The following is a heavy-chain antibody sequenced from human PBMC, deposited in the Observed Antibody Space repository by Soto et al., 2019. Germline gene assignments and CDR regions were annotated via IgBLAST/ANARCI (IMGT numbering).Heavy chain of an antibody. CDR1: GFTFSSYA. Sequence: EVQLLESGGGLVQPGGSLRLSCAASGFTFSSYAMSWVRQAPGKGLEWVSAINPSGGGTFSADSVRGRFTISRDNSKNTLYLQMTSLRAEDTALYYCVKDRPTVVTPDWSFDLWGRGTLVTVSS. V-gene: IGHV3-23*01. CDR3: VKDRPTVVTPDWSFDL. D-gene: IGHD4-17*01. J-gene: IGHJ2*01. CDR2: INPSGGGT.